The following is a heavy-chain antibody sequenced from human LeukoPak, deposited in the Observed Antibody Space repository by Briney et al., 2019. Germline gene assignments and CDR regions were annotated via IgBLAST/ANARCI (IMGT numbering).Heavy chain of an antibody. D-gene: IGHD3-3*01. CDR2: IRSKGSGGTI. J-gene: IGHJ4*02. CDR1: GFTFNEYA. Sequence: GGSLRLSCTASGFTFNEYAMSWFRQAPGKGLEWVGFIRSKGSGGTIEYAASVKGRFTLSRDDSKSIVSLQMNSLQSEDTAVYYCVEGRTRADSWGQGTLVTVSS. CDR3: VEGRTRADS. V-gene: IGHV3-49*03.